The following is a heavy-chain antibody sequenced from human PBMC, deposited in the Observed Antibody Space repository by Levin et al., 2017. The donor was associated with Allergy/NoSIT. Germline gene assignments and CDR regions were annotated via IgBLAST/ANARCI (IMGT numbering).Heavy chain of an antibody. D-gene: IGHD1-1*01. CDR1: GGSISSGGYY. CDR2: IYYSGST. Sequence: ASETLSLTCTVSGGSISSGGYYWSWIRQHPGKGLEWIGYIYYSGSTYYNPSLKSRVTISVDTSKNQFSLKLSSVTAADTAVYYCTRTVRMRPDAFDIWGQGTMVTVSS. CDR3: TRTVRMRPDAFDI. V-gene: IGHV4-31*03. J-gene: IGHJ3*02.